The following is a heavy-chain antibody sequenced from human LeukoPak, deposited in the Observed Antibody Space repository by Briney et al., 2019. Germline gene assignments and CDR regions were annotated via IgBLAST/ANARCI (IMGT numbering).Heavy chain of an antibody. CDR2: VNPNSGNT. Sequence: ASVKVSCKASGYTFSTNDITWVRQAPGQGLEWMGWVNPNSGNTGYAQKFQGRVTMTRNTSISTAYMELNSLRFEDTAVYYCARIIGGGKNWFDPRGQGTLVTVSS. CDR1: GYTFSTND. V-gene: IGHV1-8*01. CDR3: ARIIGGGKNWFDP. J-gene: IGHJ5*02. D-gene: IGHD2-21*01.